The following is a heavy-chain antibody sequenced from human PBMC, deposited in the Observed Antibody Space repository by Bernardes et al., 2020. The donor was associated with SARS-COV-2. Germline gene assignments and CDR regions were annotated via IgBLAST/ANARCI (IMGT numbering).Heavy chain of an antibody. Sequence: ASVKVSCKTSGSDFNNYGFTSYGFSWVRQAPGQGLEWMGWITAYNLKTDYAQNFRDRVTMTADTSTSTVYMELRNLRSDDTAMYYCAVNTGNFYYGVDVWGQGTTVTVSS. CDR1: GSDFNNYGFTSYG. CDR3: AVNTGNFYYGVDV. D-gene: IGHD3-10*01. CDR2: ITAYNLKT. V-gene: IGHV1-18*04. J-gene: IGHJ6*02.